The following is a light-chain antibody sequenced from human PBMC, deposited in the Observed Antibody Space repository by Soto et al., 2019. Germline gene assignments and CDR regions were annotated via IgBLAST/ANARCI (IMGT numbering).Light chain of an antibody. CDR1: SSDVGAYNY. V-gene: IGLV2-14*03. CDR3: SSYTTSSSVV. J-gene: IGLJ2*01. Sequence: QSALTQPASVSGSPGQSITISCTGTSSDVGAYNYVSWYQQHPGTAPKLMIYDVINRPSGVSNRFSGSKSGNTASLTISGLRAEDEADYSCSSYTTSSSVVFGGGTKLTVL. CDR2: DVI.